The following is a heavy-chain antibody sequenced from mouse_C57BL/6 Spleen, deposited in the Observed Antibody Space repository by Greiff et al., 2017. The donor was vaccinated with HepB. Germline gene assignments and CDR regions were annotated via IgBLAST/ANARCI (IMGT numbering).Heavy chain of an antibody. CDR3: ARSPLIYGSSGDYAMDY. Sequence: EVQLVESGPELVKPGASVKISCKASGYSFTDYNMNWVKQSNGKSLEWIGVINPNYGTTSYNQKFKGKATLTVDQSSSTAYMQLNSLTSEDSAVYYCARSPLIYGSSGDYAMDYWGQGTSVTVSS. CDR1: GYSFTDYN. D-gene: IGHD1-1*01. V-gene: IGHV1-39*01. CDR2: INPNYGTT. J-gene: IGHJ4*01.